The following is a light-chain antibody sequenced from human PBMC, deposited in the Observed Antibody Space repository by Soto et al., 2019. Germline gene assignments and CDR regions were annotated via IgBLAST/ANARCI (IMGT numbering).Light chain of an antibody. Sequence: DIQVTQSPSTLSASVGDRVTITCRASQSITSWLAWYQQKPGKAPKLLIYDASSLKSGVPSRFSGSGSGTEFTHTISSLQPDDSATYYCQQYNSYSRTFGQGTKVVI. V-gene: IGKV1-5*01. J-gene: IGKJ1*01. CDR2: DAS. CDR3: QQYNSYSRT. CDR1: QSITSW.